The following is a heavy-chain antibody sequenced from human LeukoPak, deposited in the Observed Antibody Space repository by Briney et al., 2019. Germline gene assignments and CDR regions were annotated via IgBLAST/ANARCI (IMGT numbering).Heavy chain of an antibody. CDR3: ARGLGIAVAGTGNWFDP. CDR2: IYYSGST. D-gene: IGHD6-19*01. Sequence: SETLSLTCTVSGGSISSYYWSWIRQPPGKGLEWIGYIYYSGSTNYNPSLKSRVTISVDTSKNQFSLKLSSVTAADTAVYYCARGLGIAVAGTGNWFDPWGQGTLVTVSS. J-gene: IGHJ5*02. CDR1: GGSISSYY. V-gene: IGHV4-59*01.